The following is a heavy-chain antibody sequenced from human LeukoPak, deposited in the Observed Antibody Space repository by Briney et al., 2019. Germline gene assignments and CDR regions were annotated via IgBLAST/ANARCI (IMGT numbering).Heavy chain of an antibody. V-gene: IGHV3-74*01. CDR3: ARESKYSGYPFDY. CDR2: VNSDGSGT. J-gene: IGHJ4*02. D-gene: IGHD5-12*01. Sequence: GGSLRLSCAASGFTFSSYWMDWVRHAPGKGLVWVSRVNSDGSGTTYADSVKGRFTISRDNAKNTLYLQMNSLRAEDTAVYYCARESKYSGYPFDYWGQGTLVTVSS. CDR1: GFTFSSYW.